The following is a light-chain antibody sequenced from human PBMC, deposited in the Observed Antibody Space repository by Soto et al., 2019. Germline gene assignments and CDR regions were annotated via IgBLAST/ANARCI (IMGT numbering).Light chain of an antibody. CDR2: DAS. CDR3: QQYGGSPVT. Sequence: IVLTPSPGTLSLSTRARAPLSCGSSQSVSSRFFAWYQQKPGLAPRLLIYDASTRATGIPDRFSGSGSGTDFTLTIRRLEPEDFAVYYCQQYGGSPVTFGQGTRLE. V-gene: IGKV3D-20*01. CDR1: QSVSSRF. J-gene: IGKJ5*01.